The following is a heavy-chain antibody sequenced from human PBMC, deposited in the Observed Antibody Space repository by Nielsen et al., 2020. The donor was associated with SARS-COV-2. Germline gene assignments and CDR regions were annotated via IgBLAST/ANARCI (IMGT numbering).Heavy chain of an antibody. D-gene: IGHD6-6*01. V-gene: IGHV1-46*01. CDR1: GYTFTSYY. J-gene: IGHJ6*03. Sequence: ASVKVSCKASGYTFTSYYMHWVRQAPGQGLEWMGIINPSGGSTSYAQKFQGRVTMTRDTSTSTVYMELSSLRSEDTAVYYCARGPRIAARYYYYYMDVWGKGTTVTVSS. CDR3: ARGPRIAARYYYYYMDV. CDR2: INPSGGST.